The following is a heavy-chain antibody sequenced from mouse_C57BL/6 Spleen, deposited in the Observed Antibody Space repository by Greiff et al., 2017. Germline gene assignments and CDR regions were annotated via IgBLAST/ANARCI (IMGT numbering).Heavy chain of an antibody. V-gene: IGHV5-4*03. J-gene: IGHJ2*01. CDR3: ARSDGYYVYYFDY. Sequence: EVKLVESGGGLVKPGGSLKLSCAASGFTFSSYAMSWVRQTPEKRLEWVATISDGGSYTYYPDNVKGRFTISRDNAKNNLYLQMSHLKSENTAMYYCARSDGYYVYYFDYWGQGTTLTVSS. CDR1: GFTFSSYA. CDR2: ISDGGSYT. D-gene: IGHD2-3*01.